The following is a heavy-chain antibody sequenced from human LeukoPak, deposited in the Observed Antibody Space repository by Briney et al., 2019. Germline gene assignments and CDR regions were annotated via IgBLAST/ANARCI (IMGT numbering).Heavy chain of an antibody. V-gene: IGHV4-59*08. Sequence: SETLSLTCTVSGGSISSYYWSWIRQPPGKGLEWIGYIYYSGSTNYNPSLKSRVTISVDTSKNQFSLKLSSVTAADTAVYYCVHGGSSSWSNWFDPWGQGTLVTVSS. J-gene: IGHJ5*02. CDR3: VHGGSSSWSNWFDP. CDR2: IYYSGST. D-gene: IGHD6-13*01. CDR1: GGSISSYY.